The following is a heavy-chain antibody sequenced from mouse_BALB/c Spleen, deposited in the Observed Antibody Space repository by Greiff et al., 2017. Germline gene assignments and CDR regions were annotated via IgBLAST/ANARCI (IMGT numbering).Heavy chain of an antibody. Sequence: QVQLQQSGAELVRPGASVTLSCKASGYTFTDYEMHWVKQTPVHGLEWIGAIDPETGGTAYNQKFKGKATLTADKSSSTAYMELRSLTSEDSAVYYCTEGDPDYWGQGTTLTVSS. J-gene: IGHJ2*01. CDR1: GYTFTDYE. D-gene: IGHD3-3*01. CDR2: IDPETGGT. CDR3: TEGDPDY. V-gene: IGHV1-15*01.